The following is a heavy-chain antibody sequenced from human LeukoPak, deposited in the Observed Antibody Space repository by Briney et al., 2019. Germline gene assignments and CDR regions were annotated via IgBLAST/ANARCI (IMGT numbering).Heavy chain of an antibody. V-gene: IGHV3-74*01. CDR2: IASDGSST. J-gene: IGHJ4*02. CDR1: GFTFSCYW. CDR3: ARGRPHGNDY. D-gene: IGHD4-23*01. Sequence: GGSLRLSCAASGFTFSCYWMNWVRKAPGKGLVWVSRIASDGSSTTYADSVKGRFSISRDNAKNTLYLQMNSLRVEDTAVYYCARGRPHGNDYWGQGTLVTVSS.